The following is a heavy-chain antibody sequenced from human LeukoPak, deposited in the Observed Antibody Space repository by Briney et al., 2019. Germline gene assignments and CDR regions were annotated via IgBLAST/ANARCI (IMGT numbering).Heavy chain of an antibody. CDR1: GYTFTGYY. CDR3: AIGWDIYYYGSGSYDYFDY. D-gene: IGHD3-10*01. J-gene: IGHJ4*02. V-gene: IGHV1-2*02. CDR2: INPNSGGT. Sequence: ASVKVSCKASGYTFTGYYMHWVRQAPGQGLEWMGWINPNSGGTNYAQKFQGRVTMTRDTSISTAYMELSGLRSDDTAVYYCAIGWDIYYYGSGSYDYFDYWGQGTLVTVSS.